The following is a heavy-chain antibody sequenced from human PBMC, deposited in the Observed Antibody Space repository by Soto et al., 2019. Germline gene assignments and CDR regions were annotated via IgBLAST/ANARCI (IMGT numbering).Heavy chain of an antibody. CDR2: VTGSGDRT. Sequence: PGGSLRLSCAASGFTFSSYAMSWVRQAPGKGLEWVSAVTGSGDRTYCADSVKGRFTISRDNSKNTLYLQMNSLRVEDTALYYCVKDVSSSGWLHRSWGPGTVVTVSS. V-gene: IGHV3-23*01. CDR3: VKDVSSSGWLHRS. J-gene: IGHJ5*02. CDR1: GFTFSSYA. D-gene: IGHD5-18*01.